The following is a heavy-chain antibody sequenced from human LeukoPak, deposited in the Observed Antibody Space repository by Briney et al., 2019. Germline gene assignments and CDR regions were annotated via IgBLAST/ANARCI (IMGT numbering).Heavy chain of an antibody. CDR3: ATDIAVAGHY. V-gene: IGHV3-30*03. CDR2: ISYDGSNK. Sequence: GGSLRLSCAASGFTFSSYGMHWVRQAPGKGLEWVAVISYDGSNKYYADSVKGRFTISRDNSKNTLYLQMNSLRAEDTAVYYCATDIAVAGHYWGLGTLVTVSS. CDR1: GFTFSSYG. D-gene: IGHD6-19*01. J-gene: IGHJ4*02.